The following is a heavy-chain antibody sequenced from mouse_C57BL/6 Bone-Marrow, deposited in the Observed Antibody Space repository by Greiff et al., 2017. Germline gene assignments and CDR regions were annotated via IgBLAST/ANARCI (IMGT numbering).Heavy chain of an antibody. CDR1: GFTFSDYG. V-gene: IGHV5-15*01. Sequence: EVQVVASGGGLVQPGGSLKLSCAASGFTFSDYGMAWVRQAPRKGPEWVAFISNLAYSIYYADTVTGRFTISRENAKNTLYLEMSSLRSEDTAMYYCARHYYGSSGRYFDVWGTGTTVTVSS. CDR2: ISNLAYSI. J-gene: IGHJ1*03. CDR3: ARHYYGSSGRYFDV. D-gene: IGHD1-1*01.